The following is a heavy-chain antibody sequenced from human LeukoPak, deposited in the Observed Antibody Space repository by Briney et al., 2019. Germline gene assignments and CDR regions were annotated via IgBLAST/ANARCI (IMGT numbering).Heavy chain of an antibody. CDR3: AKVMVYAYAFDI. CDR2: ISSSSSYI. J-gene: IGHJ3*02. Sequence: GGSLRLSCAASGFTFSSYSMNWVRQAPGKGLEWVSSISSSSSYIYYADSVKGRFTISRDNAKNSLYLQMNSLRAEDTAVYYCAKVMVYAYAFDIWGQGTMVTVSS. V-gene: IGHV3-21*04. CDR1: GFTFSSYS. D-gene: IGHD2-8*01.